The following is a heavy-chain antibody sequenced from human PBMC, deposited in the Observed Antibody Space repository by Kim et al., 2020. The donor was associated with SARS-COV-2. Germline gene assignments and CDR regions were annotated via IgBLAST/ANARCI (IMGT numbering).Heavy chain of an antibody. CDR3: ARGRGIDGNVLGIDY. CDR2: TYYRGIT. CDR1: GASIYSGGYL. Sequence: SETLSLTCSVSGASIYSGGYLWAWIRQRPGKGLEWFGYTYYRGITYYNPVLKSRLSILLDTTDYQFSLRVRSVTAADTAVYYCARGRGIDGNVLGIDY. D-gene: IGHD3-16*01. J-gene: IGHJ4*01. V-gene: IGHV4-31*03.